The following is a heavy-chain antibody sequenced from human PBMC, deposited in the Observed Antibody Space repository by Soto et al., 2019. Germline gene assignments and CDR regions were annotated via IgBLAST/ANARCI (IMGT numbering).Heavy chain of an antibody. CDR1: GFTFRSYV. Sequence: QVQLVESGGGVVQPGTSLRVSCAGSGFTFRSYVIHWVRQAPGKGLEWVALTSYDGSDKYYADSVRGRFTISRDNSRNTVDLQMDSLRLEDTALYYCARWGTTGGLDVWGQGTLVSVSS. J-gene: IGHJ1*01. CDR3: ARWGTTGGLDV. D-gene: IGHD3-16*01. V-gene: IGHV3-30*19. CDR2: TSYDGSDK.